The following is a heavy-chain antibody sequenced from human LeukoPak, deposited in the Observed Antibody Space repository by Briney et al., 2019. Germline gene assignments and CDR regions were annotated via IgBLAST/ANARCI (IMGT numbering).Heavy chain of an antibody. CDR3: ARDVMRRDGYKFDY. V-gene: IGHV1-69*05. CDR2: IIPIFGTA. Sequence: GASVKVSCKASGYTFTGYYMHWVRQAPGQGLEWMGRIIPIFGTANYAQKFQGRVTITTDESTSTAYMELSSLRSEDTAVYYCARDVMRRDGYKFDYWGQGTLVTVSS. J-gene: IGHJ4*02. D-gene: IGHD5-24*01. CDR1: GYTFTGYY.